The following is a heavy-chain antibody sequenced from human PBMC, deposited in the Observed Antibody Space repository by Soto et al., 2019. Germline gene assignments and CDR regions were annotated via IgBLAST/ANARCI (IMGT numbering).Heavy chain of an antibody. J-gene: IGHJ4*02. CDR3: ARGATVTQYNY. Sequence: QVQLQESGPGLVKPSETLSLTCTVSGVSVNSGSFYWAWIRQPPGKGLEWIGFGSYSGTTNYKPSLTSRVTTAVDTARSQISLKATSPTAADTAVYYCARGATVTQYNYWGQGTLVTVSS. V-gene: IGHV4-61*01. CDR2: GSYSGTT. CDR1: GVSVNSGSFY. D-gene: IGHD4-17*01.